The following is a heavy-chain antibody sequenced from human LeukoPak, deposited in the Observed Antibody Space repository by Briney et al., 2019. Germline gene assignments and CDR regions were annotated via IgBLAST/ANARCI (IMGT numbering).Heavy chain of an antibody. V-gene: IGHV3-30*02. D-gene: IGHD1-26*01. CDR2: INYNGRDK. Sequence: GGSLRLSCAASGFTFSSFGMHWVRQAPGKGLEWVSFINYNGRDKYYADSVKGRFTISRDNAKNTLYLQMNSLRDEDTAVYYCAKGGRNVIDYWGQGTLVTVSS. CDR1: GFTFSSFG. CDR3: AKGGRNVIDY. J-gene: IGHJ4*02.